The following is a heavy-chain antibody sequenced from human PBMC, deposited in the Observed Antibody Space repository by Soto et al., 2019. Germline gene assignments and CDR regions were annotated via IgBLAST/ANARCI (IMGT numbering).Heavy chain of an antibody. CDR3: AKELGITIFGVVINTWAFDI. V-gene: IGHV3-30*18. D-gene: IGHD3-3*01. CDR2: ISYDGSNK. CDR1: GVTVSSYA. Sequence: WGSLRLSCAASGVTVSSYAMSGVRQAPGKGLEWVAVISYDGSNKYYADSVKGRFTISRDNSKNTLYLQMNSLRAEDTAVYYCAKELGITIFGVVINTWAFDIWGQGTMVTVSS. J-gene: IGHJ3*02.